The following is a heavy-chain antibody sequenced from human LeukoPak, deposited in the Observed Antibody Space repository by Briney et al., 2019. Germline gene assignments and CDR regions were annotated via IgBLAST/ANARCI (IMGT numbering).Heavy chain of an antibody. Sequence: PSETLSLTCTVSGGSISSYYWSWIRQPPGKGLEWIGYIYYSGSTNYNPSLKSRVTISVDTSKNQFSLKLSSVAAADMAVYYCAGGITMVDLDVWGQGTTVTVSS. CDR1: GGSISSYY. CDR2: IYYSGST. J-gene: IGHJ6*02. CDR3: AGGITMVDLDV. V-gene: IGHV4-59*01. D-gene: IGHD3-10*01.